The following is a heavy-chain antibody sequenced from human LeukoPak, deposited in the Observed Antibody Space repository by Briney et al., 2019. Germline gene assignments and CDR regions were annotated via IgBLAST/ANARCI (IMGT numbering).Heavy chain of an antibody. CDR1: GFTFSSYG. J-gene: IGHJ5*02. D-gene: IGHD3-10*01. CDR3: LSDMGPQRDFGSGSYYNPGWNWFDP. V-gene: IGHV3-30*02. CDR2: IRYDGTNK. Sequence: GGSLRLSCAASGFTFSSYGMHWVRQAPGKGLEWVAFIRYDGTNKYYADSVKGRFTISRDNSKNTLYLQMNSLRAEDTAVYYCLSDMGPQRDFGSGSYYNPGWNWFDPWGQGTLVTVSS.